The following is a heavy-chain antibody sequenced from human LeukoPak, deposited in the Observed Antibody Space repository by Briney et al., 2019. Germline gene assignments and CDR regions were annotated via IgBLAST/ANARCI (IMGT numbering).Heavy chain of an antibody. Sequence: SETLSLTCSVSGGSLSSFYWGWIRQPPGKGLEFVGYIHYTGSACYNPSLKSRLTMSVDTSRNHFYLNLMSVSAADTAIYYCARYLSTVTNRYYFDYWGQGPLVTVSS. J-gene: IGHJ4*02. CDR3: ARYLSTVTNRYYFDY. CDR1: GGSLSSFY. V-gene: IGHV4-59*01. CDR2: IHYTGSA. D-gene: IGHD4-17*01.